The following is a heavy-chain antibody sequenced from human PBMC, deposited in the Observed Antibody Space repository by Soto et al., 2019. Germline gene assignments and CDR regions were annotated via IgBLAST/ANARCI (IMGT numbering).Heavy chain of an antibody. CDR2: IGTAGDT. V-gene: IGHV3-13*01. CDR3: AKSQEIGTHFFDS. CDR1: VFTFSGFD. D-gene: IGHD6-13*01. Sequence: GGSLRLSCEASVFTFSGFDMHWVRQPTGKGLEWVSSIGTAGDTYYAVSVKGRFTISRDNAKNSLSLQMNSLRAGDMAVYFCAKSQEIGTHFFDSWGQGTQVTVSS. J-gene: IGHJ4*02.